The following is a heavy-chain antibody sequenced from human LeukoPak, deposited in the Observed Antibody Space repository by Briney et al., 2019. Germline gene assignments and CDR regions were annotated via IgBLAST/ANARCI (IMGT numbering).Heavy chain of an antibody. CDR1: GGSISSYY. D-gene: IGHD2-21*02. Sequence: PSETLSLTCTVSGGSISSYYWSWIRQPPGKGLEWIGYIYYSGSTNYNPSLKSRVTISVDTSKNQFSLKLSSVTAADTAVYYCARSKEYCGGDCFSSWYFDLWGRGTLVTVSS. V-gene: IGHV4-59*08. CDR3: ARSKEYCGGDCFSSWYFDL. J-gene: IGHJ2*01. CDR2: IYYSGST.